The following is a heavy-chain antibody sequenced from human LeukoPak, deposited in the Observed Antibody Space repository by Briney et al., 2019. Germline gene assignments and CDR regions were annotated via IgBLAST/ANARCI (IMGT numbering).Heavy chain of an antibody. D-gene: IGHD3-10*01. CDR2: IIPILGIA. J-gene: IGHJ4*02. CDR3: ARTPEPYGSGSYYNY. Sequence: SVKVSCKASGYTFSSYYMHWVRQAPGQGLEWMGRIIPILGIANYAQKFQGRVTITADKSTSTAYMELSSLRSEDTAVYYCARTPEPYGSGSYYNYWGQGTLVTVSS. CDR1: GYTFSSYY. V-gene: IGHV1-69*02.